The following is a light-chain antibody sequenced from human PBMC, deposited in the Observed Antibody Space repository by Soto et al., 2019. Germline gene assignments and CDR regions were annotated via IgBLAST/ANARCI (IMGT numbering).Light chain of an antibody. Sequence: QPVLTQPPSASGTPGQRVTISCSGSSSNIGKNTVNWYQQFPGTAPKLLIYRNNQRPSGVPDRFSGSKSGTSASLAISGLQSEDEADYYCSVWDDSLNGRVFGGGTKLTVL. CDR2: RNN. CDR3: SVWDDSLNGRV. V-gene: IGLV1-44*01. J-gene: IGLJ3*02. CDR1: SSNIGKNT.